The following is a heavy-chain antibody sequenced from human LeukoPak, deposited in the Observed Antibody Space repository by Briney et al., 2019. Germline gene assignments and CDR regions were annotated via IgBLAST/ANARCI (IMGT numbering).Heavy chain of an antibody. CDR2: IYPGDSDT. CDR1: GYSFTSYW. D-gene: IGHD3-22*01. CDR3: ARQGDYYYDSSGYPDAFDI. J-gene: IGHJ3*02. V-gene: IGHV5-51*01. Sequence: GESLKISCEGSGYSFTSYWIGWVRQMPGKGLEWMGIIYPGDSDTRYSPSFQGQVTISADKSISTAYLQWSSLKASDTAMYYCARQGDYYYDSSGYPDAFDIWGQGTMVTVSS.